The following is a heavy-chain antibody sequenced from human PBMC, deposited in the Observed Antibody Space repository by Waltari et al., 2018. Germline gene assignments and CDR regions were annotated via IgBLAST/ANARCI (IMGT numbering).Heavy chain of an antibody. CDR3: ARPSWSRALWYGDF. J-gene: IGHJ4*02. CDR2: IYPDDSDT. CDR1: GYTFANYW. Sequence: EVQLVQSGAEVKKPGESLRISCEGSGYTFANYWIGWVRQTPDKGLEWMGIIYPDDSDTRYIPSFQGQVTISVDKSINTAYLQWNSLKASDTAVYFCARPSWSRALWYGDFWGQGTVVTVSS. D-gene: IGHD3-10*01. V-gene: IGHV5-51*01.